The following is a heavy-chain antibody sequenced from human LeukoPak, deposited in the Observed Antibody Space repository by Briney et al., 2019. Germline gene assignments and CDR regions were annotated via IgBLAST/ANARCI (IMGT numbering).Heavy chain of an antibody. Sequence: PGGSLRLSCEASGFTFSSYTIHWVRQTAGKGLEWVSSISSSSSYTYYPDSVKGRFTISRDNAKNSLYLQMTSLRAEDTAAYYCASPQGGGGFYAFDIWGQGTMVTVSS. D-gene: IGHD3-16*01. CDR3: ASPQGGGGFYAFDI. CDR2: ISSSSSYT. J-gene: IGHJ3*02. V-gene: IGHV3-21*01. CDR1: GFTFSSYT.